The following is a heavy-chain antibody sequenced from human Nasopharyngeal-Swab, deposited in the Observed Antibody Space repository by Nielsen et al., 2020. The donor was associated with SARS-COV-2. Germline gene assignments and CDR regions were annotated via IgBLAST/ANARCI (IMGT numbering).Heavy chain of an antibody. Sequence: WIRQPPGKGLEWVSYLSSRSGSKYYADSVKGRFTISRDNTKNSLYLQMNSLRVEDTAVYYWASEGADFDIWGQGTMVTVSS. CDR2: LSSRSGSK. J-gene: IGHJ3*02. V-gene: IGHV3-48*01. D-gene: IGHD4/OR15-4a*01. CDR3: ASEGADFDI.